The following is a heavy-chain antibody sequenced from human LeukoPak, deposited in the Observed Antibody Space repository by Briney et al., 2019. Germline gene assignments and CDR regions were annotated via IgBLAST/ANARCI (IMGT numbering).Heavy chain of an antibody. V-gene: IGHV3-21*01. Sequence: PGGSLRLSCAASGFTFSSYSMNWVRQAPGKGLEWVSSISSSSSYIYYADSVKGRFTISRDNAKNSLYLQMNSLRAEDTAVYYCARELDRYWYSSNSREGMDVWGQGTTVTVSS. CDR2: ISSSSSYI. CDR3: ARELDRYWYSSNSREGMDV. J-gene: IGHJ6*02. D-gene: IGHD6-13*01. CDR1: GFTFSSYS.